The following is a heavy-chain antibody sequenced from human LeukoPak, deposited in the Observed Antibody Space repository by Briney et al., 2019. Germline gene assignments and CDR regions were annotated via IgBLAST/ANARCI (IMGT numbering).Heavy chain of an antibody. J-gene: IGHJ3*02. V-gene: IGHV3-30*18. Sequence: GGSLRLSCRASRFSFSGYDMHWVRQARGKGLEWVAVISYDGSRKYYGDSVKGRFTISRDNSESTLFLQMNSLRTDDTSVYFCAKYAYNWNAPDGFDMWGQGTMVIVSS. CDR1: RFSFSGYD. CDR2: ISYDGSRK. CDR3: AKYAYNWNAPDGFDM. D-gene: IGHD1-1*01.